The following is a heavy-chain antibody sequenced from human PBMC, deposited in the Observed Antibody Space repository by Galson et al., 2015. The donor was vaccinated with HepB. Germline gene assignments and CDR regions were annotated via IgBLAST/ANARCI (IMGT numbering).Heavy chain of an antibody. V-gene: IGHV3-23*01. CDR1: GFTFDPYG. CDR3: AKVTRRIYFGMDV. Sequence: SLRLSCAASGFTFDPYGMSWVRQAPGKGLEWVSGISGSGDATNHAGSVRGRFTVSRDNSKSTLYLQMTNLRAEDTAIYYCAKVTRRIYFGMDVWGQGTTVTVSS. D-gene: IGHD1-14*01. CDR2: ISGSGDAT. J-gene: IGHJ6*02.